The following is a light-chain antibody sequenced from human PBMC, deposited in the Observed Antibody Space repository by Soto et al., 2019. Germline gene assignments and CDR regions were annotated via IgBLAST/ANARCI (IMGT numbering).Light chain of an antibody. Sequence: EIVLTQSPGTLSLSPGATATLSCRTSQTISRDDLAWYQQRPGQDPRLLVSATSRRATGIPDRFNGDGSGTDFTLTISSLEQEDCGVYYCYQYYISPHPFGPGTRVDI. V-gene: IGKV3-20*01. CDR1: QTISRDD. CDR2: ATS. CDR3: YQYYISPHP. J-gene: IGKJ3*01.